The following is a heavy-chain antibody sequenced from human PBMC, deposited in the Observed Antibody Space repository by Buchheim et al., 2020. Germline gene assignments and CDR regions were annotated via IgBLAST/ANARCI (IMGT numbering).Heavy chain of an antibody. CDR3: ARESQYYGMDV. J-gene: IGHJ6*02. Sequence: QVQLVESGGGVVQPGRSLRLSCAASGFTFSSYAMHWVRQAPGKGLEWVAVISYDGSNKYYADSVKGRFTISRDNSKNTLYLQINSLRAEDTAVYYCARESQYYGMDVWGQGTT. CDR2: ISYDGSNK. V-gene: IGHV3-30-3*01. CDR1: GFTFSSYA.